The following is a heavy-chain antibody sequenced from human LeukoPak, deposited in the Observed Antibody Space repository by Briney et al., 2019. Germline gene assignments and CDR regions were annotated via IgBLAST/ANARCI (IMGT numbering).Heavy chain of an antibody. V-gene: IGHV3-74*01. J-gene: IGHJ4*02. CDR1: GFPFNSFW. CDR3: ARGGVNPVDH. Sequence: GSLGLSFAASGFPFNSFWMHWGRQAPGKGVVRVSDMNEYSTTIRYADSVKGRFTISRDNAKSILYLQINNLRAEDTAMYFCARGGVNPVDHWGQGTLVTVSS. CDR2: MNEYSTTI. D-gene: IGHD1-14*01.